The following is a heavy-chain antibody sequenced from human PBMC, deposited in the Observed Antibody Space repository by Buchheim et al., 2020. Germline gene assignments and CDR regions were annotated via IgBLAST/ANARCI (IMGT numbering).Heavy chain of an antibody. CDR2: ISYDGSNK. Sequence: QVQLVESGGGVVQPGRSLRLSCAASGFTFSSYAMHWVRQAPGKGLEWVAVISYDGSNKYYADSVKGRFTISRDNSKNTLYLQMNSLRAEDTAVYYCARGRRTTTDVLTDGGQGT. V-gene: IGHV3-30*04. D-gene: IGHD3-9*01. J-gene: IGHJ4*02. CDR3: ARGRRTTTDVLTD. CDR1: GFTFSSYA.